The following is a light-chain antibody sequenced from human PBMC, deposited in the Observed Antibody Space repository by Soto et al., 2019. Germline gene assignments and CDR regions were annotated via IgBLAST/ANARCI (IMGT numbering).Light chain of an antibody. V-gene: IGKV3-15*01. Sequence: EVVMAHSAATLSVTPKERVTLSCRASQNIDINLVWYQQKPGQAPRLLIFRASTRATGIPARFSGSGSGTEFTLTIISLQSEDFAIYYCQQYHHWPPITFGQGTRL. J-gene: IGKJ5*01. CDR2: RAS. CDR3: QQYHHWPPIT. CDR1: QNIDIN.